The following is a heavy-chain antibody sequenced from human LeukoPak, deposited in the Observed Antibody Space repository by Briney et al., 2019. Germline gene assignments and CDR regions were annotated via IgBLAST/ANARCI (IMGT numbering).Heavy chain of an antibody. CDR2: ISGSGGST. J-gene: IGHJ4*02. V-gene: IGHV3-23*01. Sequence: QAGGSLRLSCAASGFTFSSYAMSWVRQAPGKGLEWVSAISGSGGSTYYADSVKGRFTISRDNYKNTLYLQMNSLRDEDTAVYYCAKPYDYVWRTSDYWGQGTLVTVSS. CDR3: AKPYDYVWRTSDY. D-gene: IGHD3-16*01. CDR1: GFTFSSYA.